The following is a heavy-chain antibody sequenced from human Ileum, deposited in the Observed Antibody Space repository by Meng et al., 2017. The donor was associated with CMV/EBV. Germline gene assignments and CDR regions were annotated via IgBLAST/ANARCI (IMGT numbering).Heavy chain of an antibody. CDR2: ISASGAST. CDR3: AKNWGNDF. CDR1: GFTFSSFA. Sequence: VALGGSGGGLVQPGGSLRLSCAASGFTFSSFAMNWVRLAPGKGLEWVSGISASGASTYYADSVKGRFTISRDNSKNTLFLQMNSLRAEDTAVYYCAKNWGNDFWGQGTLVTVSS. D-gene: IGHD7-27*01. J-gene: IGHJ4*02. V-gene: IGHV3-23*04.